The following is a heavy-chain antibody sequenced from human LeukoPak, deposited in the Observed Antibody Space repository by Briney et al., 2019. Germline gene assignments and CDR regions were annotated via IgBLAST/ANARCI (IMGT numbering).Heavy chain of an antibody. D-gene: IGHD2-8*02. CDR3: ATDCWWYYYYGMDV. V-gene: IGHV1-69*04. CDR1: GGTFSSYA. CDR2: IIPILGIA. J-gene: IGHJ6*02. Sequence: SVKVSCKASGGTFSSYAISWVRQAPGQGLEWMGRIIPILGIANYAQKFQGRVTITADKSTSTAYMELSSLRSEDTAVYYCATDCWWYYYYGMDVWGQGTTVTVSS.